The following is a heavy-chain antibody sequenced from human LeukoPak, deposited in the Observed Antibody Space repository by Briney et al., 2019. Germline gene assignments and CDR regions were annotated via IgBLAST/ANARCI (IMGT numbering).Heavy chain of an antibody. Sequence: GGSLRRSCAASGFTFSTYEMNWVRQAPGKGLEWVSYISSSGSTIYYADSVKGRFTISRDNAKNSLYLQMNSLRAEDTGVYYCARDLRVGAINFDYWGQGTLVTVSS. CDR1: GFTFSTYE. CDR2: ISSSGSTI. D-gene: IGHD1-26*01. J-gene: IGHJ4*02. V-gene: IGHV3-48*03. CDR3: ARDLRVGAINFDY.